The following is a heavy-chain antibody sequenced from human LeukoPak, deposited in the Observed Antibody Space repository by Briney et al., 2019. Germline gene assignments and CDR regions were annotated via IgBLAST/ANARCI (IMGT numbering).Heavy chain of an antibody. Sequence: PGGPLRLSCAASGFTFDDYAMHWVRQAPGKGLEWVSGISWNSGSIGYADSVKGRFTISRDNAKNSLYLQMNSLRAEDTALYYCAKDAGVVYYDSSGLTDAFDIWGQGTMVTVSS. CDR2: ISWNSGSI. J-gene: IGHJ3*02. CDR3: AKDAGVVYYDSSGLTDAFDI. CDR1: GFTFDDYA. D-gene: IGHD3-22*01. V-gene: IGHV3-9*01.